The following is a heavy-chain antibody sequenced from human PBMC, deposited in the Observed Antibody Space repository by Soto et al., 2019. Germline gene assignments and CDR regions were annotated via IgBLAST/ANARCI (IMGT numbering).Heavy chain of an antibody. J-gene: IGHJ4*02. Sequence: EVQVLESGGGLVQPGGSLRLSCAVSGFTFSSCAMSWVRQAPGKGLEWVSGIGGGGDDTHYADSVKGRFTISRDNYKNPVYLEMNGLRAEDAAVYYCAKESYHWGADFDYWGQGTLVTVSS. CDR1: GFTFSSCA. V-gene: IGHV3-23*01. D-gene: IGHD7-27*01. CDR2: IGGGGDDT. CDR3: AKESYHWGADFDY.